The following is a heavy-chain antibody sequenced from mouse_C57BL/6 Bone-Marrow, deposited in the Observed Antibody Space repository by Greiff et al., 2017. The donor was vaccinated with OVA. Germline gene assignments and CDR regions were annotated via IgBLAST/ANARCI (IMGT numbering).Heavy chain of an antibody. D-gene: IGHD2-2*01. V-gene: IGHV1-82*01. J-gene: IGHJ4*01. CDR3: APGSGGAMDY. Sequence: VQVVESGPELVKPGASVKISCKASGYAFSSSWMNWVKQRPGKGLEWIGRIYPGDGDTNYNGKFKGKATLTADKSSSTAYMQLSSLTSEDSAVYYCAPGSGGAMDYWGQGTSVTVSS. CDR1: GYAFSSSW. CDR2: IYPGDGDT.